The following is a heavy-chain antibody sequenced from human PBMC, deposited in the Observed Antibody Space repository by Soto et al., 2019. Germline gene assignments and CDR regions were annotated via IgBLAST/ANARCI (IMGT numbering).Heavy chain of an antibody. CDR1: GFTFSSYG. Sequence: QVQLVESGGGVVQPGRSLRLSCAASGFTFSSYGMHWVRQAPGKGLEWVAVISYDGSNKYYADSVKGRFTISRDNSKNTLYLQMNSLRAEDTAVYYCAKFFSTMGPIDYWGQGTLVTVSS. V-gene: IGHV3-30*18. CDR3: AKFFSTMGPIDY. J-gene: IGHJ4*02. D-gene: IGHD3-10*01. CDR2: ISYDGSNK.